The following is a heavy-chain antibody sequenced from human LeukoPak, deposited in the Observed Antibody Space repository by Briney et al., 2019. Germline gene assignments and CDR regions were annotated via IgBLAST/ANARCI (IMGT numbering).Heavy chain of an antibody. CDR3: ARDIVGATSN. CDR1: GGSISSSSYY. J-gene: IGHJ4*02. Sequence: SETLSLTCTVSGGSISSSSYYWGWIRQPPGKGLEWIGSIYYSGSTNYNPSLKSRVTISVDTSKNQFSLKLSSVTAADTAVYYCARDIVGATSNWGQGTLVTVSS. V-gene: IGHV4-39*07. CDR2: IYYSGST. D-gene: IGHD1-26*01.